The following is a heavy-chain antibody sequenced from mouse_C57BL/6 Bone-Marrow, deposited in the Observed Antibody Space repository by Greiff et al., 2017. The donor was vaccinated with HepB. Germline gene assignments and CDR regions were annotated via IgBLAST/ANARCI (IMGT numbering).Heavy chain of an antibody. CDR1: GYTFNDYE. Sequence: QVQLQQSGAELVRPGASVTLSCKASGYTFNDYEMHWVKQTPVHGLEWIGAIDPETGGTDYNQKFKGKDILTADKSSSTAYMELRSLTSEDSAVYYCTRLGENLGGSRDYAMDYWGQGTSVTVSS. CDR3: TRLGENLGGSRDYAMDY. CDR2: IDPETGGT. V-gene: IGHV1-15*01. J-gene: IGHJ4*01. D-gene: IGHD1-1*01.